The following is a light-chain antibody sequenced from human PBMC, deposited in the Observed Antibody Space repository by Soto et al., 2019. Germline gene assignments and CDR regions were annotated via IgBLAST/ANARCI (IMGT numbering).Light chain of an antibody. CDR3: QQYNSYFQT. V-gene: IGKV1-5*01. J-gene: IGKJ1*01. Sequence: DIQMTQSPSSLSASVGDRVTITCRASQRISTYLNWYQQKPGQAPKLLIYDASSLESGVPSRFSGSGSGTDFTLSISSLQPDDSATYYCQQYNSYFQTFGRGTKVDIK. CDR1: QRISTY. CDR2: DAS.